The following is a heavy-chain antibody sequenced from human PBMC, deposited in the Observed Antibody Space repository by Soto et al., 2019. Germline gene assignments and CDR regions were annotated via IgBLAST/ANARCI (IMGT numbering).Heavy chain of an antibody. CDR3: ARAYSSSEFDY. CDR1: GYTFTSFG. Sequence: QVQLVQSGAEVKKPGASVKVSCKASGYTFTSFGISWVRQVPGHGLEWMGWSSTYSDHTNYAQNLQGRVTMTTDSSTTTAHTELRSLTSGDTAVYYCARAYSSSEFDYWGQGTLVTVSS. CDR2: SSTYSDHT. J-gene: IGHJ4*02. D-gene: IGHD3-22*01. V-gene: IGHV1-18*01.